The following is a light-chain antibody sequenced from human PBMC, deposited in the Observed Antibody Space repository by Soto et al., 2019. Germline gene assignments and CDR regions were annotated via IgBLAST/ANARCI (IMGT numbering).Light chain of an antibody. Sequence: DVQMTQSPSPLSASVGDRVTITCQASQDISNYLNWYQHKPGKPPKLLINDASNLEAGVPSRFSGSGSGTDFAFTITSLQPEDVDTYYCQQYETLPLSFGPGTKVEVK. V-gene: IGKV1-33*01. CDR2: DAS. CDR3: QQYETLPLS. J-gene: IGKJ3*01. CDR1: QDISNY.